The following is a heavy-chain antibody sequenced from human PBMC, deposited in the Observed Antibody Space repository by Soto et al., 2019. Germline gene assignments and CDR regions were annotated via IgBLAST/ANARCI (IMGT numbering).Heavy chain of an antibody. V-gene: IGHV1-18*01. CDR2: ISAYNGNT. J-gene: IGHJ6*02. CDR1: GYTFTSYG. Sequence: ASVKVSGKASGYTFTSYGISWVRQAPGQGLEWMGWISAYNGNTNYAQKLQGRVTMTTDTSTSTAYMELRSLRSDDTAVYYCARDDYGDYSLFYYYYYGMDVWGQGTTVTVSS. D-gene: IGHD4-17*01. CDR3: ARDDYGDYSLFYYYYYGMDV.